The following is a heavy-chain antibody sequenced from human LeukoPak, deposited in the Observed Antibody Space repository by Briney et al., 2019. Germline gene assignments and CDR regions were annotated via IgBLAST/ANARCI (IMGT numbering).Heavy chain of an antibody. CDR1: GFTFSSYA. CDR2: ISYDGSNK. J-gene: IGHJ5*02. Sequence: GGSLRLSCAASGFTFSSYAMHWVRQAPGKGLEWVAVISYDGSNKYYADSVKGRFTISRDNSKNTLYLQMNSLRAEDTAVYYCARDGDDYGDYGWFDPWGQGTLVTVSS. CDR3: ARDGDDYGDYGWFDP. D-gene: IGHD4-17*01. V-gene: IGHV3-30*04.